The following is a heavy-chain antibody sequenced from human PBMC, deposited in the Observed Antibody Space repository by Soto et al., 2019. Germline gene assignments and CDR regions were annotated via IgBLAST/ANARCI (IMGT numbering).Heavy chain of an antibody. V-gene: IGHV1-2*04. CDR2: INPNSGGT. CDR3: ARATRPNYYGSGSYYPGGWFDP. Sequence: ASVKVSCKASGYTFTGYYMHWVRQAPGQGLEWMGWINPNSGGTNYAQKFQGWVTMTRDTSISTAYMELSRLRSDDTAVYYCARATRPNYYGSGSYYPGGWFDPWGQGTLVTVSS. J-gene: IGHJ5*02. D-gene: IGHD3-10*01. CDR1: GYTFTGYY.